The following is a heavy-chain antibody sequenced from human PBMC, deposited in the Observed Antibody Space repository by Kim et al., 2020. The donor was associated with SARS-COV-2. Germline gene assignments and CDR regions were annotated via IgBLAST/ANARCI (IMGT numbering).Heavy chain of an antibody. CDR2: SQ. Sequence: SQRYADSVKGRVTISRDNAKNTLYLQMNSLRDEDTALYYCAKGGSYVFDYWGQGTLVTVSS. CDR3: AKGGSYVFDY. V-gene: IGHV3-74*01. J-gene: IGHJ4*02. D-gene: IGHD1-26*01.